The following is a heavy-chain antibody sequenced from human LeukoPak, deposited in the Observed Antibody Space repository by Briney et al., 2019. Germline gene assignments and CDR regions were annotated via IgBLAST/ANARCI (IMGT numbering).Heavy chain of an antibody. CDR2: IWYDGSNK. D-gene: IGHD6-13*01. CDR1: GFTFSSYG. J-gene: IGHJ6*03. Sequence: PGRSLRLSCAASGFTFSSYGMHWVRQAPGKGLEWVAVIWYDGSNKYYADSVKGRFTISRDNSKNTLYLQMNSLRAEDTAVYYCASQPSSSFPATYYYYMDVWGKGTTVTVSS. CDR3: ASQPSSSFPATYYYYMDV. V-gene: IGHV3-33*01.